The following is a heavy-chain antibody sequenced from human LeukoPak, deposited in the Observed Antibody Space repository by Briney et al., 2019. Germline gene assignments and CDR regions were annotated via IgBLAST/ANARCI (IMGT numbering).Heavy chain of an antibody. CDR3: ARDSWPEVVRFDY. D-gene: IGHD1-14*01. Sequence: SSETLSLTCAVSGASISSRFWWSWVRQPPGKGLEWIGQVHNSGYTKYNPSLKSRVTISVDNKNHFSLKLSSVTAADTAVYFCARDSWPEVVRFDYWGQGTLVTVSS. CDR1: GASISSRFW. CDR2: VHNSGYT. J-gene: IGHJ4*02. V-gene: IGHV4-4*02.